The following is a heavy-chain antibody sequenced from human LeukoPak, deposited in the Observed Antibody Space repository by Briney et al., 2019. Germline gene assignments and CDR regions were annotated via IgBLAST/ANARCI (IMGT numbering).Heavy chain of an antibody. V-gene: IGHV3-23*01. CDR1: GFTFSKYD. CDR2: ISDSGDQT. Sequence: GGSLRLSCVASGFTFSKYDMSWVRQAPGEGLEWGAGISDSGDQTYYADSVGARFTISRDNSKNTLYVHANSLRAEATALYYCAKEITLTTAYFAYWGQGTLVTVSS. CDR3: AKEITLTTAYFAY. J-gene: IGHJ4*02. D-gene: IGHD4-17*01.